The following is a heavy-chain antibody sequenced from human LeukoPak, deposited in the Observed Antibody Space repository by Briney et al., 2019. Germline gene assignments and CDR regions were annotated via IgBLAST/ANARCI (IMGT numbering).Heavy chain of an antibody. D-gene: IGHD6-19*01. CDR3: ARPLDAVAGTSSDY. V-gene: IGHV5-51*03. J-gene: IGHJ4*02. CDR2: IYPGDSDT. CDR1: GYSFTNYW. Sequence: PGESLKISCKGSGYSFTNYWIGWVRQMPGKGLEWMGVIYPGDSDTRYSPSFQGQVTISVDKSISTAYLRWSSLKASDTAMYYCARPLDAVAGTSSDYWGQGTLLTVSS.